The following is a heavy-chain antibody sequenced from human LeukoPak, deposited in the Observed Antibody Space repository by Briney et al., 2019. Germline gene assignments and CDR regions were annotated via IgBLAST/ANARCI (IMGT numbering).Heavy chain of an antibody. J-gene: IGHJ1*01. Sequence: GGSLRLSCAASGFTFSSYAMSWVRQAPGKGLEWVAVIWYDGSNKYYADSVKGRFTISRDNSKNTLYLQMNSLRAEDTAVYYCAKDALTGYCSSTSCYPLGDFQHWGQGTLVTVSS. CDR3: AKDALTGYCSSTSCYPLGDFQH. CDR2: IWYDGSNK. CDR1: GFTFSSYA. V-gene: IGHV3-30*02. D-gene: IGHD2-2*01.